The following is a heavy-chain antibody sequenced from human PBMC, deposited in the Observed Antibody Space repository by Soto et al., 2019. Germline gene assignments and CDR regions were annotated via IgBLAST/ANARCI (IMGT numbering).Heavy chain of an antibody. CDR3: AKPWLPSTTGRPPRFVY. D-gene: IGHD1-1*01. CDR1: DFTFSTYA. J-gene: IGHJ4*02. V-gene: IGHV3-23*01. CDR2: ISDSGDIA. Sequence: GGSLRLSCAASDFTFSTYAMSWVRQAPGRGLQWVATISDSGDIAYYVDSVKGRFTISRDNSRNTLYLQMTNLRAEDTARYYCAKPWLPSTTGRPPRFVYWGRGTQVTSPQ.